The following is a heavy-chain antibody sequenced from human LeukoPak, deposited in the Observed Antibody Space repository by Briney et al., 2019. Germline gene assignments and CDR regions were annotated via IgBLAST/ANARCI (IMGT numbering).Heavy chain of an antibody. CDR2: IYSGGST. CDR1: GFTVSSNY. V-gene: IGHV3-66*01. D-gene: IGHD3-22*01. J-gene: IGHJ6*02. Sequence: GGSLRLSCAASGFTVSSNYMSWVRQAPGKGLEWVSVIYSGGSTYYADSVKGRFTISRDNSKNMLYLQMNSLRAEDTAVYYCARDKGQWLLPTGNHYYYYGMDVWGQGTTVTVSS. CDR3: ARDKGQWLLPTGNHYYYYGMDV.